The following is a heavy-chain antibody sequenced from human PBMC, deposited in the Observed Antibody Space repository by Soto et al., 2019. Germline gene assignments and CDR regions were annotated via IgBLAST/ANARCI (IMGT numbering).Heavy chain of an antibody. Sequence: GESLKISCKASGYDFTRYWISWVRQMPGKGLEWMGRIDPSDSYTNYSPSFQGHVTISAARSTSTVDLQWSSLKASDTATYYCARHLSRTWYGGGYGMDVWGQGTTVTVSS. J-gene: IGHJ6*02. V-gene: IGHV5-10-1*01. D-gene: IGHD6-13*01. CDR1: GYDFTRYW. CDR2: IDPSDSYT. CDR3: ARHLSRTWYGGGYGMDV.